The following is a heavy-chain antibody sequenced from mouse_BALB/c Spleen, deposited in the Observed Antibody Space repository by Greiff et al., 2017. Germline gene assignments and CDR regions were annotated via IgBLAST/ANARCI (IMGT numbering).Heavy chain of an antibody. V-gene: IGHV5-17*02. CDR1: GFTFSSFG. CDR3: ARRGYDGAWFAY. J-gene: IGHJ3*01. CDR2: ISSGSSTI. D-gene: IGHD2-14*01. Sequence: EVQGVESGGGLVQPGGSRKLSCAASGFTFSSFGMHWVRQAPEKGLEWVAYISSGSSTIYYADTVKGRFTISRDNPKNTLFLQMTSLRSEDTAMYYCARRGYDGAWFAYWGQGTLVTVSA.